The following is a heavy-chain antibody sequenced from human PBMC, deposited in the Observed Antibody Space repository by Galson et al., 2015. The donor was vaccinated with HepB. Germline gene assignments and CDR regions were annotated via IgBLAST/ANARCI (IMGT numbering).Heavy chain of an antibody. Sequence: SVKVSCKASGYTFTSYGISWVRQAPGQGLEWMGWISAYNGNTNYAQKLQGRVTMTTDTSTSTAYMELRSLRSDDTAVYYCARAATYCTNGVCPVDYWGQGTLVTVSS. CDR3: ARAATYCTNGVCPVDY. CDR2: ISAYNGNT. V-gene: IGHV1-18*04. J-gene: IGHJ4*02. CDR1: GYTFTSYG. D-gene: IGHD2-8*01.